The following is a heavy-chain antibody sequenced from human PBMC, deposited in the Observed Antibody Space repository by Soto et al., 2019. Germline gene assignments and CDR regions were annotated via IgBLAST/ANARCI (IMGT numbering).Heavy chain of an antibody. V-gene: IGHV5-51*01. Sequence: GESLKISCKGSGYNFINYWIAWVRQMPGKGLEWMGIIYPGDSDTRYSPSFRGQVTISADKSINTAYVQWSSLKASDTAMYYCARGRRQKTLASGTDLDYWGQGTPVTVSS. J-gene: IGHJ4*02. CDR2: IYPGDSDT. CDR3: ARGRRQKTLASGTDLDY. D-gene: IGHD1-26*01. CDR1: GYNFINYW.